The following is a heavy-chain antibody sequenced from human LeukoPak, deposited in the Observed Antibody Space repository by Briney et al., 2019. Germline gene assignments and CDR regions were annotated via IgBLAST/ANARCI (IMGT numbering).Heavy chain of an antibody. CDR2: IYYSGST. Sequence: SETLSLTCTVSGGSISSSSYYWGWIRQPPGKGLEWIGSIYYSGSTYYNPSLKSRVTISVDTSKNQFSLKLSSVTAADTAVYYCARESITMVRGVIAQNFDYWGQGTLVTVSS. V-gene: IGHV4-39*07. CDR1: GGSISSSSYY. CDR3: ARESITMVRGVIAQNFDY. D-gene: IGHD3-10*01. J-gene: IGHJ4*02.